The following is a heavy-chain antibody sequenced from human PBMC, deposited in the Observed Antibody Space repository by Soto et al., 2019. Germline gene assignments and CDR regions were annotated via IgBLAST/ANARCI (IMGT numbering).Heavy chain of an antibody. CDR1: GFTFNTYG. Sequence: QVQLVESGGGVVQPGKSLRLSCAASGFTFNTYGVNWVRQAPGKGLEWVAVISNDGCTKFYADSVKARVTISRDNSTNTLCLHMSSLRAEDTAVYYCHMDAYVDWWGQGNLVTVPS. V-gene: IGHV3-30*03. CDR3: HMDAYVDW. CDR2: ISNDGCTK. J-gene: IGHJ4*02. D-gene: IGHD2-2*03.